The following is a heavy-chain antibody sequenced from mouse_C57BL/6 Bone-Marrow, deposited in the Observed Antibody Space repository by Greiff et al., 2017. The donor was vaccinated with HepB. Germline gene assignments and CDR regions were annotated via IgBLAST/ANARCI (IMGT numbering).Heavy chain of an antibody. CDR3: ARDSSLMDY. CDR2: IDPSDSYT. D-gene: IGHD3-2*01. CDR1: GYTFTSYW. Sequence: QVHVKQPGAELVKPGASVKLSCKASGYTFTSYWMQWVKQRPGQGLEWIGEIDPSDSYTNYNQKFKGKATLTVDTSSSTAYMQLSSLTSEDSAVYYCARDSSLMDYWGQGTSVTVSS. J-gene: IGHJ4*01. V-gene: IGHV1-50*01.